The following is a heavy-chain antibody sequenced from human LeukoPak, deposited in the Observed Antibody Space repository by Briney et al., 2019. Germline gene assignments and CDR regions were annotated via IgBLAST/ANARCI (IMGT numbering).Heavy chain of an antibody. CDR3: ARELLRSPPFDY. Sequence: SVKVSCKASGGTFSSYAISWVRQAPGQGLEWMGRIIPIFGIANYAQKFQGRVTITADKSTSTSYMELSSLRSEDTAVYYCARELLRSPPFDYWGQGTLVTVSS. J-gene: IGHJ4*02. V-gene: IGHV1-69*04. CDR1: GGTFSSYA. D-gene: IGHD1-26*01. CDR2: IIPIFGIA.